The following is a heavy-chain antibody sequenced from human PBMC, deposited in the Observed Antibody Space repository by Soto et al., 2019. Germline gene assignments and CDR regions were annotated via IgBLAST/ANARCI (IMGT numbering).Heavy chain of an antibody. V-gene: IGHV3-23*01. CDR2: ISGSGGST. CDR3: ARVIMDV. CDR1: GFTFSSYA. Sequence: GGSLRLSCAASGFTFSSYAMSWVRQAPGKGLEWVSAISGSGGSTYYVDSVKGRFTISRDNAKNSLYLQMNSLRDEDTAVYYCARVIMDVWGQGTTVTVPS. J-gene: IGHJ6*02.